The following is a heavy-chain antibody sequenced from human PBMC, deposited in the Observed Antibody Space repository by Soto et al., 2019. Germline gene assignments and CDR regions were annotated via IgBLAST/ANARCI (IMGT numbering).Heavy chain of an antibody. CDR3: AKPPPNYGMDV. Sequence: HPVGSLRLSCAASGFTFSSYAIYWVRQAPGKGLEWVSAISNSGGSTYYADSVKGRFTISRDNSKNTLYLQMNSLRAEDTAIYYCAKPPPNYGMDVWGQGTTVTVSS. CDR1: GFTFSSYA. V-gene: IGHV3-23*01. CDR2: ISNSGGST. J-gene: IGHJ6*02.